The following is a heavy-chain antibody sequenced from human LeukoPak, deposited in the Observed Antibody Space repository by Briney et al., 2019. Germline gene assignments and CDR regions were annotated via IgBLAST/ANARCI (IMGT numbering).Heavy chain of an antibody. V-gene: IGHV1-8*01. D-gene: IGHD3-22*01. CDR3: ARISYDSSGYYYVFSPYYYYYGMDV. Sequence: ASVKVSCKASGYTFTSHDINWVRQATGQGLEWMGWMHPNSGNTGYAQKFQGRVTMTRNTSISTAYMELSSLRSEDTAVYYCARISYDSSGYYYVFSPYYYYYGMDVWGQGTTVTVSS. CDR2: MHPNSGNT. J-gene: IGHJ6*02. CDR1: GYTFTSHD.